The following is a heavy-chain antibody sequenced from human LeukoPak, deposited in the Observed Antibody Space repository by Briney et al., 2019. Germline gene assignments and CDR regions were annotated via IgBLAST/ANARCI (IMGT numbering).Heavy chain of an antibody. Sequence: ASVKVSCKASGFTFSGYYMHWVRQAPGRGLDWMAWISPNSGGTNYVQKFQGRVTVTRDTSISTDYMEINGLTSDDTALYYCAREPSGSGGYDYWGQGTLVTVSS. D-gene: IGHD3-10*01. CDR3: AREPSGSGGYDY. V-gene: IGHV1-2*02. CDR1: GFTFSGYY. CDR2: ISPNSGGT. J-gene: IGHJ4*02.